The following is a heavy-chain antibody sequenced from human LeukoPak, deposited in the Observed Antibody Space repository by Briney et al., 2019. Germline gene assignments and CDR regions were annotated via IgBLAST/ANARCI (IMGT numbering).Heavy chain of an antibody. Sequence: GGSLRLSCAASGFTFSNAWMSWVRQAPGKGLEWVGRIKSKTDGGTTDYAAPVKGRFTISRDDSKNTLYLQMNSLKTEDTAVYYCTTEPAAAFSSFGEPGPRFDYWGQGTLVTVSP. CDR1: GFTFSNAW. D-gene: IGHD3-10*01. CDR3: TTEPAAAFSSFGEPGPRFDY. V-gene: IGHV3-15*01. J-gene: IGHJ4*02. CDR2: IKSKTDGGTT.